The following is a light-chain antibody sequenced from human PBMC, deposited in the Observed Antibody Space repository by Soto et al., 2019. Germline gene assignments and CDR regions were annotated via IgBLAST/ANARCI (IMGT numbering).Light chain of an antibody. V-gene: IGKV3-11*01. CDR1: ESVDIY. Sequence: ETVLTQSPATLSLSPGERATLSCRASESVDIYLAWYQQKPGQPPRLLIYDASNRATGVPSRFSGSGSGTDFNLTISSLEPEDFAVYYCQQRRNWPPITFGQGTRLEIK. CDR2: DAS. J-gene: IGKJ5*01. CDR3: QQRRNWPPIT.